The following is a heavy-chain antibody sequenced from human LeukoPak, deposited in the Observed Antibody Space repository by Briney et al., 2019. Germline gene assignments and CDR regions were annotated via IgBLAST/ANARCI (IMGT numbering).Heavy chain of an antibody. V-gene: IGHV7-4-1*02. CDR2: INTNTGKP. CDR1: GYSFTSYV. CDR3: AGVVAALDS. Sequence: ASVKVSCRASGYSFTSYVLNWVRQAPGQGLEWMGWINTNTGKPMYAQGFTGRFVFSLDTSVSTAYLQISSLKAEDTAVYYCAGVVAALDSWGQGTLVTVSS. D-gene: IGHD5-12*01. J-gene: IGHJ4*02.